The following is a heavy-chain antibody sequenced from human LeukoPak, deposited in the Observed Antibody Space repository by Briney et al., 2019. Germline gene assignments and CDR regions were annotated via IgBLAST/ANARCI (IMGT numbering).Heavy chain of an antibody. CDR3: ASTDRDGYNFNY. CDR1: GFTFSGYY. J-gene: IGHJ4*02. CDR2: ISSSGSTI. Sequence: GGSLRLSCAASGFTFSGYYMSWIRQAPGKGLEWVSYISSSGSTIYYADSVKGRFTISRDNAKNSLYLQMNSLRAEDTAVYYCASTDRDGYNFNYWGQGTLVTVSS. V-gene: IGHV3-11*01. D-gene: IGHD5-24*01.